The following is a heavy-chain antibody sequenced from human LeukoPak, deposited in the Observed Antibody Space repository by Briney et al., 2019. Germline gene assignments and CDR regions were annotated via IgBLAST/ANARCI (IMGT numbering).Heavy chain of an antibody. D-gene: IGHD1-1*01. CDR2: ISGSSGTT. Sequence: GGSLRLSCAASGFTFSSYSMSWVRQAPGKGLEWISVISGSSGTTFYADSVKGRFTISRDNSKNTLDLQRKSLRAEDTAIYYCAKACTTAVRQPFDSWGQGTLVTVSS. J-gene: IGHJ4*02. CDR3: AKACTTAVRQPFDS. V-gene: IGHV3-23*01. CDR1: GFTFSSYS.